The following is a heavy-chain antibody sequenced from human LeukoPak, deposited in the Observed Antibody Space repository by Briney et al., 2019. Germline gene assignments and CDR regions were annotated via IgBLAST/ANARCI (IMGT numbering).Heavy chain of an antibody. J-gene: IGHJ3*02. D-gene: IGHD2-2*01. V-gene: IGHV1-18*01. CDR1: GYTFTSYG. CDR3: ARDNHPRWWCSTSCYDDAFDI. Sequence: GASVKVSCKASGYTFTSYGISWVRQAPGQGLEWMGWISAYNGNTNYAQKLQGRVTMTTDTSTSTAYMELRSLRSDDTAVYYCARDNHPRWWCSTSCYDDAFDIWGQGTMVTVSS. CDR2: ISAYNGNT.